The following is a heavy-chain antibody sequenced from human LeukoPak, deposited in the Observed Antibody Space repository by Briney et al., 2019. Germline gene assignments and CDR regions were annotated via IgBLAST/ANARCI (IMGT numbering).Heavy chain of an antibody. J-gene: IGHJ4*02. Sequence: SETLSLTCTVSGGSLSSYYWTWIRQPPGKGLEWIGYIFYTGNINYNPSLKSRVTISVDTSKNQFSLKLSSVTAADTAVYYCARQGYYYDSSGYPPYFDYWGQGTLVTVSS. CDR1: GGSLSSYY. CDR2: IFYTGNI. V-gene: IGHV4-59*01. CDR3: ARQGYYYDSSGYPPYFDY. D-gene: IGHD3-22*01.